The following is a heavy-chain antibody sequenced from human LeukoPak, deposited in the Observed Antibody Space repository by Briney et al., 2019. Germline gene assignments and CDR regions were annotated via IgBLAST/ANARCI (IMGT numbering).Heavy chain of an antibody. J-gene: IGHJ3*01. Sequence: SQTLSLTCAISGDSFSSKSAAWHWLRQSPSRGLEWLGSTYYRSKWFNDYAVSVKSRITFNPDTSKNQFSLQLNSVTPEDTAVYYCARDRIAVTGSRWDAFDVWGQGTMVTVSS. CDR1: GDSFSSKSAA. CDR2: TYYRSKWFN. V-gene: IGHV6-1*01. D-gene: IGHD6-19*01. CDR3: ARDRIAVTGSRWDAFDV.